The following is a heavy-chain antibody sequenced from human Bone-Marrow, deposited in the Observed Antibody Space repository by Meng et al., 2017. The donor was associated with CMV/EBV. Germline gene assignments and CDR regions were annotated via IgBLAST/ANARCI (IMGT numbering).Heavy chain of an antibody. CDR3: ARDHIVVVPAAIGYYYYGMDV. J-gene: IGHJ6*02. CDR1: GFTFSSYW. D-gene: IGHD2-2*02. CDR2: IKQDGSEK. Sequence: GGSLRLSCAASGFTFSSYWMSWVRQAPGKGLEWVANIKQDGSEKYYVDSVKGRFTISRDNAKNSLYLQMNSLRAEDTAVYYCARDHIVVVPAAIGYYYYGMDVWGQGTTVTV. V-gene: IGHV3-7*01.